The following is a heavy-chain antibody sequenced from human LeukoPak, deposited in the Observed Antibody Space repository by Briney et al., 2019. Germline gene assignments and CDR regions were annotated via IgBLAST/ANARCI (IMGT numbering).Heavy chain of an antibody. CDR2: IYYSGST. CDR1: GDSISSFY. CDR3: ARGGWLKSGDYFDN. D-gene: IGHD5-24*01. J-gene: IGHJ4*02. V-gene: IGHV4-59*01. Sequence: SETLSLTCTVSGDSISSFYWSWIRQPAGKGLEWIGYIYYSGSTTYNPSFKTRVTISVDTSNNQFSLRLTSVTAADTAVYYCARGGWLKSGDYFDNWGQGTLVTVSS.